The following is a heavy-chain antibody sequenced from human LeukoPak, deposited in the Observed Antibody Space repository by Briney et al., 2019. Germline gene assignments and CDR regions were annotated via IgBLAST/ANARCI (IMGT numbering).Heavy chain of an antibody. Sequence: ASVKVSCKASGYTFTSYAMDWVRQAPGQGLEWMGWINTNTGNPTYAQGFTGRFILSSDTSVSTAYLQISSLKAEDTAVYYCARRSGGRYIDFWGKGTMVTVSS. D-gene: IGHD3-10*01. CDR1: GYTFTSYA. V-gene: IGHV7-4-1*02. CDR3: ARRSGGRYIDF. J-gene: IGHJ6*03. CDR2: INTNTGNP.